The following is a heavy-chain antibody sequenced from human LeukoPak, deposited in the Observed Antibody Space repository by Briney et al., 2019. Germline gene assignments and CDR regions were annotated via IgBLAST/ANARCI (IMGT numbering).Heavy chain of an antibody. CDR3: ARHTSTNWGSTLFDY. Sequence: PSETLSLTCTVPGGSISSYYWSWIRQPPGKGLEWIGYIYYSGSTNYNPSLKSRVTISVDTSKNQFSLKLSSVTAADTAVYYCARHTSTNWGSTLFDYWGQGTLVTVSS. V-gene: IGHV4-59*08. CDR1: GGSISSYY. CDR2: IYYSGST. D-gene: IGHD7-27*01. J-gene: IGHJ4*02.